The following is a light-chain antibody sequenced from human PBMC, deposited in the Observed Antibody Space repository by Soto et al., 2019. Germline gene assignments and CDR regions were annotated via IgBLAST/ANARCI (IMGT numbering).Light chain of an antibody. J-gene: IGLJ3*02. CDR2: SNV. CDR3: ASWDGSLNGGV. Sequence: QSVLTQPPSVSGTPGQRVTISCSGSSSNIGSNTVSSYHQVQGTAPQVLIYSNVQRPSGVPDRFSGSTSGTSASLAIGGRQSEDEADYYCASWDGSLNGGVFGGGTKLTVL. CDR1: SSNIGSNT. V-gene: IGLV1-44*01.